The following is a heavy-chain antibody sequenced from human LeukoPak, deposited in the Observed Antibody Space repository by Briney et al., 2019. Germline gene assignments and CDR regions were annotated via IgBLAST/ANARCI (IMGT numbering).Heavy chain of an antibody. D-gene: IGHD2-2*01. J-gene: IGHJ6*03. CDR1: GGPISSYY. Sequence: SETLSLTCTVSGGPISSYYWNWIRQPPGKGLEWIGYIYFSGSTNYNPSLKSRVTISVDTSKNQFSLKVSSVTAADTAVYYCARHEGYQQPLGYYMDVWGKGTTVTVSS. CDR3: ARHEGYQQPLGYYMDV. CDR2: IYFSGST. V-gene: IGHV4-59*01.